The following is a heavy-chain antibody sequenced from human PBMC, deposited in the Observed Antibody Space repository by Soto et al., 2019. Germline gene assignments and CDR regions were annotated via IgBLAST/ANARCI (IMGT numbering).Heavy chain of an antibody. CDR2: IYHSGST. Sequence: QLQLQESGSGLVKPSQTLSLTCAVSGGSISSGGYSWSWIRQPPGKGLEWIGYIYHSGSTYYNPSLKDQVTISVDRSKNHFSLKLSSVTAADTAVYYCATSSIFGVVIPDYWGQGTLVTVSS. V-gene: IGHV4-30-2*01. CDR3: ATSSIFGVVIPDY. D-gene: IGHD3-3*01. J-gene: IGHJ4*02. CDR1: GGSISSGGYS.